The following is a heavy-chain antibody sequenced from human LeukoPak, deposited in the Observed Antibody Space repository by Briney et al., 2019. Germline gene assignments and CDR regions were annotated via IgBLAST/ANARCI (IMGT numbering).Heavy chain of an antibody. V-gene: IGHV3-23*01. CDR3: AKTGQRGYSYGNYYYYYMDV. CDR2: ISWNSGSI. Sequence: PGGTLRLSCAASGFTFSSYGMSWVRQAPGKGLEWVSGISWNSGSIDYADSVKGRFTISRDNAKSSLYLQMNSLRAEDTAVYYCAKTGQRGYSYGNYYYYYMDVWGKGTTVTISS. CDR1: GFTFSSYG. J-gene: IGHJ6*03. D-gene: IGHD5-18*01.